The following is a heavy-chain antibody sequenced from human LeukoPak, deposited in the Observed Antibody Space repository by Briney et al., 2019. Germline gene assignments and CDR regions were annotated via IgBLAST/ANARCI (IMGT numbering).Heavy chain of an antibody. CDR1: GISFSSYW. Sequence: PGGSLRLSCVASGISFSSYWMAWVRQAPGKGLEWVANMKYDGTHKFYADSVKGRFTISRDNAKNSLFLEMNSLRADDTAVYFCASSHDSSGNDWGQGTLVTVSS. J-gene: IGHJ4*02. V-gene: IGHV3-7*01. CDR2: MKYDGTHK. CDR3: ASSHDSSGND. D-gene: IGHD3-22*01.